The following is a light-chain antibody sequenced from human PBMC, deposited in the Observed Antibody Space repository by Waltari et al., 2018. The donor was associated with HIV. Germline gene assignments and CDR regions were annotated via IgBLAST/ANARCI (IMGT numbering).Light chain of an antibody. J-gene: IGKJ4*01. CDR3: MQGLQIPLT. Sequence: NEMTQYPLSLSVTPGEPASISSTSNQSLLHSSGYNFLDWYMQKPGQSPQVLIYFAYNRASGVPARFSGSGSATDFTLKISRVEAEDVGFYYCMQGLQIPLTFGGGTKVEIK. V-gene: IGKV2-28*01. CDR2: FAY. CDR1: QSLLHSSGYNF.